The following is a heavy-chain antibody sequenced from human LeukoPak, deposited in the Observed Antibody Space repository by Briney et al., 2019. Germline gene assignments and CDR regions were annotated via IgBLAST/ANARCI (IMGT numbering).Heavy chain of an antibody. J-gene: IGHJ4*02. V-gene: IGHV1-2*06. Sequence: ASVKVSCKASGYTFTGYYMHWVRQAPGQGLEWMGRINPNSGGTNYAQKFQGRVTMTRDTSISTAYMELSRLRSDDTAVYYCARDPTYDYVWADWGQGTLITVSS. CDR2: INPNSGGT. CDR1: GYTFTGYY. CDR3: ARDPTYDYVWAD. D-gene: IGHD3-16*01.